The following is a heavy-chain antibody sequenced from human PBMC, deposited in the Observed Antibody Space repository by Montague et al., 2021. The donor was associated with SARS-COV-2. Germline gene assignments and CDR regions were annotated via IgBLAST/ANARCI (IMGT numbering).Heavy chain of an antibody. D-gene: IGHD2-2*01. CDR3: AREGCSSTSCSMVFDY. CDR2: IYSGGST. CDR1: GLTVSSNY. Sequence: SLRLSCAASGLTVSSNYMSWVRQAPGKGLEWVSVIYSGGSTYYADSVKGRFTISRDNSKNTLYLQMNSLRAEDTAVYFCAREGCSSTSCSMVFDYWGQGTPVTVSS. V-gene: IGHV3-66*01. J-gene: IGHJ4*02.